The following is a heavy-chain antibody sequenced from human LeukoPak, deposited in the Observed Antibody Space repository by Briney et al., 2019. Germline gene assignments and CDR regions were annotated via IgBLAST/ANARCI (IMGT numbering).Heavy chain of an antibody. CDR3: ARGTTVTLFDY. D-gene: IGHD4-11*01. V-gene: IGHV4-59*01. CDR1: GGSISSYY. J-gene: IGHJ4*02. Sequence: SETLSLTCTVSGGSISSYYWSWIRQPAGKGLEWIGYIYYSGSTNYNPSLKSRVTISVDTSKNQFSLKLSSVTAADTAVYYCARGTTVTLFDYWGQGTLVTVSS. CDR2: IYYSGST.